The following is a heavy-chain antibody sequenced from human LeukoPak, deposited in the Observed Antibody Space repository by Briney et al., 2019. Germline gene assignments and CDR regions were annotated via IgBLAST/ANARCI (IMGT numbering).Heavy chain of an antibody. D-gene: IGHD5-24*01. J-gene: IGHJ3*02. CDR2: ISSSGSTI. CDR1: GFTFSDYY. CDR3: ARVRWLQPIDAFDI. Sequence: PGGSLRLSCAASGFTFSDYYMSWIRQAPGKGLEWVSYISSSGSTIYYADSVKGRFTISRDNAKNSLYLQMNSLRAEDTAVYYCARVRWLQPIDAFDIWGQGTMVTVSS. V-gene: IGHV3-11*01.